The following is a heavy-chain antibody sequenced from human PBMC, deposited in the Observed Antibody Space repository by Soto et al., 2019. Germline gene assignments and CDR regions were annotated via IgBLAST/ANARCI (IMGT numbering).Heavy chain of an antibody. CDR3: AGSGGMGATTYDY. V-gene: IGHV4-31*03. CDR1: GGSISSGGYY. CDR2: IFYSGTT. J-gene: IGHJ4*02. D-gene: IGHD1-26*01. Sequence: LSETLSRTCTVSGGSISSGGYYCSWIRQHPGKGLEWIGYIFYSGTTYHNPSLKSRVTISVDTSKNQFSLKLSSVTAADTAVYFCAGSGGMGATTYDYWGQGPLATVPS.